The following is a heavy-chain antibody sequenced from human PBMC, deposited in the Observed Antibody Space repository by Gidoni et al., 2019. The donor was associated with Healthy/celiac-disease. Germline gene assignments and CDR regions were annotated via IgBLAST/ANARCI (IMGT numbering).Heavy chain of an antibody. J-gene: IGHJ4*02. Sequence: QLQLQESGPGLVKPSETLSLTCTVSGGSISSSSYYWGWIRQPPGKGLEWIGSIYYSGSTYYNPSLKSRVTISVDTSKNQFSLKLSSVTAADTAVYYCARGSDYISFGDYWGQGTLVTVSS. V-gene: IGHV4-39*01. D-gene: IGHD3-10*01. CDR2: IYYSGST. CDR3: ARGSDYISFGDY. CDR1: GGSISSSSYY.